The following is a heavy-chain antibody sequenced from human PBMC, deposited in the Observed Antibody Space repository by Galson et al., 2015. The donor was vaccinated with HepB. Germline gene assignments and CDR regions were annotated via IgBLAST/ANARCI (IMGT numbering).Heavy chain of an antibody. J-gene: IGHJ6*02. CDR1: RYSFTNYA. Sequence: SVKASCKASRYSFTNYAMHWVRQAPGQKLEWMGWINAGNGDTKYSQKFQGRVTITRDTSASTAYMELSSLRSEDTAVYYCARDPRRYDSSGYQTNYYYGMDVWGQGTAVTVSS. CDR3: ARDPRRYDSSGYQTNYYYGMDV. V-gene: IGHV1-3*01. D-gene: IGHD3-22*01. CDR2: INAGNGDT.